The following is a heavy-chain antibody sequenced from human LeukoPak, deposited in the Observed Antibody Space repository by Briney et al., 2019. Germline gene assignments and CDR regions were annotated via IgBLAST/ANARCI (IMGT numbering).Heavy chain of an antibody. V-gene: IGHV4-39*07. CDR2: IYYSGST. J-gene: IGHJ4*02. D-gene: IGHD3-3*01. CDR1: GGSISSSSYY. CDR3: ASTSTIFGVVIMRFDY. Sequence: PSETLSLTCTVSGGSISSSSYYWGWVRQPPGKGLEWIGSIYYSGSTYYNPSLKSRVTISVDRSKNQFSLKLSSVTAADTAVHYCASTSTIFGVVIMRFDYWGQGTLVTVSS.